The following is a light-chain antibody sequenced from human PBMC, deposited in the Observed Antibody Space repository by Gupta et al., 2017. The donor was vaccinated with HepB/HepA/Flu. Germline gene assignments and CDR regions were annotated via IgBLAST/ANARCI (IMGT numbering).Light chain of an antibody. CDR3: SSYAGSNNVV. V-gene: IGLV2-8*01. CDR2: EVN. CDR1: SSDVGGYNH. Sequence: QSALTQPPSASGSPGQSVTISCTGTSSDVGGYNHVSWYQQHPGTAPKLMIFEVNQRPSGVPDRFSGSKSGNTASLTVSGLQADDKANYYCSSYAGSNNVVFGGGTKLTVL. J-gene: IGLJ2*01.